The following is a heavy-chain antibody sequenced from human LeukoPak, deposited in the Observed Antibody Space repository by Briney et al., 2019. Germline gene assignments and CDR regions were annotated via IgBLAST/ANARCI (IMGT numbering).Heavy chain of an antibody. Sequence: GGSLRLSCEASGFRLGDYWMTWVRQAPGKGLECVGNIKFDGSEIYYRDSVRGRFTISRDNAKNSLYLQMNSLRVVDTGVYYCTRDLNHDSSGWGQGTLVTVS. V-gene: IGHV3-7*01. J-gene: IGHJ4*02. CDR1: GFRLGDYW. CDR3: TRDLNHDSSG. CDR2: IKFDGSEI. D-gene: IGHD3-22*01.